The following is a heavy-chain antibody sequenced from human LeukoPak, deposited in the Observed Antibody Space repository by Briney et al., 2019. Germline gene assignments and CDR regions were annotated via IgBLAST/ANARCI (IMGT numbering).Heavy chain of an antibody. CDR1: GFTFSSYG. J-gene: IGHJ6*03. CDR3: ARAPYDFWSGYYDPVYYYYYMDV. Sequence: GGSLRLSCAASGFTFSSYGMNWVRQAPGKGLEWVSSISSSSSYIYYADSVKGRFTISRDNAKNSLYLQMNSLRAEDTAVYYCARAPYDFWSGYYDPVYYYYYMDVWGKGTTVTVSS. V-gene: IGHV3-21*01. D-gene: IGHD3-3*01. CDR2: ISSSSSYI.